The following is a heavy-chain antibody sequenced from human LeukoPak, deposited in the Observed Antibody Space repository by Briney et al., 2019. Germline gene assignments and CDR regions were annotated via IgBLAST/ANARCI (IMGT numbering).Heavy chain of an antibody. D-gene: IGHD4-23*01. CDR2: INPSGGST. Sequence: ASVKVSCKASGYTFTSYYMHWVRQAPGQGLEWMGIINPSGGSTSYAQKFRGRVTMTRDTSTSTVYMELSSLRSGDTAVYYCARGYLGGWFDPWGQGTLVTVSS. CDR3: ARGYLGGWFDP. V-gene: IGHV1-46*01. CDR1: GYTFTSYY. J-gene: IGHJ5*02.